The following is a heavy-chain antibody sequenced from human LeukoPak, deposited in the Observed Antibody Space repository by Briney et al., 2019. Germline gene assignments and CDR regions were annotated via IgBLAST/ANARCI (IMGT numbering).Heavy chain of an antibody. CDR1: GGSISSNNYY. D-gene: IGHD2-2*01. V-gene: IGHV4-39*01. Sequence: SETLSLTCTVSGGSISSNNYYWGWIRQSPGKGLEWIGSIYSRGATYYNPSLKTRVTMSVATSTNQFSLKLSSVTAADTAVYYCAFNREAWYQFDYWGQGTLVTVSS. CDR2: IYSRGAT. CDR3: AFNREAWYQFDY. J-gene: IGHJ4*01.